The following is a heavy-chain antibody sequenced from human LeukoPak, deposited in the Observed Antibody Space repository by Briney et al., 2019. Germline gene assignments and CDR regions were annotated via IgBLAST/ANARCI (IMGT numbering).Heavy chain of an antibody. V-gene: IGHV4-59*12. CDR2: IYYSGST. J-gene: IGHJ4*02. CDR3: ARESMVRGVKPIDY. CDR1: GGSISSFY. D-gene: IGHD3-10*01. Sequence: SETLSLTCTVSGGSISSFYWSWIRQPPGKGLEWIGYIYYSGSTNYNPSLKSRVTISVGTSKNQFSLKLSSVTAADTAVYYCARESMVRGVKPIDYWGQGTLVTVSS.